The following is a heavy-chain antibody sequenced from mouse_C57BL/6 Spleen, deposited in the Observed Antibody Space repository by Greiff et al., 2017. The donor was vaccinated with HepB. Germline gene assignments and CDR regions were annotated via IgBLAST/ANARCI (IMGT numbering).Heavy chain of an antibody. V-gene: IGHV2-2*01. Sequence: QVQLQQSGPGLVQPSQSLSITCTASGFSLTSYGVHWVRQSPGKGLEWLGVIWSGGSTDYNAAFISRLSISKDNSKSQVFFRMSSLQADDSAKYYSARNSGWLPFDYWGQGTTLTVSS. D-gene: IGHD2-3*01. CDR3: ARNSGWLPFDY. J-gene: IGHJ2*01. CDR2: IWSGGST. CDR1: GFSLTSYG.